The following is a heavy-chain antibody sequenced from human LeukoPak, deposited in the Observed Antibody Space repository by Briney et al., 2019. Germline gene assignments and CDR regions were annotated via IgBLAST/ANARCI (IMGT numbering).Heavy chain of an antibody. CDR2: IYYSGST. CDR3: AKVHDGYFNY. CDR1: GGSISSSSYY. V-gene: IGHV4-39*07. J-gene: IGHJ4*02. Sequence: SETLSLTCTVSGGSISSSSYYWGWIRQPPGKGLEWIGSIYYSGSTYYNPSLKSRVTMSVDTSKNQFSLNLRSVTAADTAIYYCAKVHDGYFNYWGQGTLVTVSS. D-gene: IGHD1-1*01.